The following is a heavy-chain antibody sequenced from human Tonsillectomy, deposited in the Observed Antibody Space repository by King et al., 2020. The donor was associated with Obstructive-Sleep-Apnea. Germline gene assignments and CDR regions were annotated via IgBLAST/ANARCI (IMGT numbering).Heavy chain of an antibody. J-gene: IGHJ4*02. Sequence: VQLVESGGGVVQPGRSLRLSCSASGFTFSSYAMHLVRQAPGKGLELVDVTSYDGGNEYYGDSVNGRFTISRDNSKNTLYLQMTSLSVEDTAVYFCARGRHDIVVLPAAIDYWGQGTLVTVSS. D-gene: IGHD2-2*01. CDR1: GFTFSSYA. V-gene: IGHV3-30-3*01. CDR2: TSYDGGNE. CDR3: ARGRHDIVVLPAAIDY.